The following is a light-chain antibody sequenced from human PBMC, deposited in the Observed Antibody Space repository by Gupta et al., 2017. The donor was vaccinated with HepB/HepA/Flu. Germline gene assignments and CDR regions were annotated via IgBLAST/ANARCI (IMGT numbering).Light chain of an antibody. CDR1: QSVSSSY. J-gene: IGKJ2*01. Sequence: EIVLTQSPGTLSLSPGERATLSCRASQSVSSSYFAWYQQKPGQDPRLLIYGASSRATGIPDRCSGSGSGTDFTLTISRLEPEDFAVYYCQQYGSSPPYTFGQGTKLEIK. V-gene: IGKV3-20*01. CDR2: GAS. CDR3: QQYGSSPPYT.